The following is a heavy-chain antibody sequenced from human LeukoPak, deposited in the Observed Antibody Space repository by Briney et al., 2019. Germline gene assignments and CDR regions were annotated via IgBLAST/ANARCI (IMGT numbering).Heavy chain of an antibody. Sequence: GGFLRLSCAASGFTFSSHWMRWVRQAPGKGLVWVSHISPDATTITYADFVKGRFTISRDNAKNTVYLQMNSLRAEDTALYYCVRGQTTAWGLDYWGQGTLVTVSS. CDR1: GFTFSSHW. V-gene: IGHV3-74*01. J-gene: IGHJ4*02. CDR2: ISPDATTI. D-gene: IGHD1/OR15-1a*01. CDR3: VRGQTTAWGLDY.